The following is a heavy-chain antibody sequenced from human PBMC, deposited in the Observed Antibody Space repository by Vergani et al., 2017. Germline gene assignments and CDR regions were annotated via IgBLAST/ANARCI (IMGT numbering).Heavy chain of an antibody. D-gene: IGHD3-9*01. CDR1: GFTFSSYW. J-gene: IGHJ4*02. CDR3: ARGSACYDILTGSYFDY. CDR2: IKQDGSEK. V-gene: IGHV3-7*01. Sequence: EVQLVESGGGLVQPGGSLRLSCAASGFTFSSYWMSWVRQAPGKGLEWVANIKQDGSEKYYVDSVKGRFTISRDNAKNSLYLQMNSLRAEDTAVYYCARGSACYDILTGSYFDYWGQGTLVTVSS.